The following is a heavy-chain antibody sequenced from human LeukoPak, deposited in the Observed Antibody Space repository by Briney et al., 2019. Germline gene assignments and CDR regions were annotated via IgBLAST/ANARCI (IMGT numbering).Heavy chain of an antibody. J-gene: IGHJ4*02. Sequence: GGSLRLSCAASGFTFSSYAMSWVRQAPGKGLEWVSAISGSGGSTYYTDSVKGRFTISRDNSKNTLYLQMNSLRAEDTAVYYCAKRGSSGWYVPAGIDYWGQGTLVTVSS. CDR2: ISGSGGST. V-gene: IGHV3-23*01. D-gene: IGHD6-19*01. CDR1: GFTFSSYA. CDR3: AKRGSSGWYVPAGIDY.